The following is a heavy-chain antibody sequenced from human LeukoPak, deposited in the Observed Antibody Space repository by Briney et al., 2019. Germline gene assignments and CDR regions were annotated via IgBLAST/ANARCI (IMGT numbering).Heavy chain of an antibody. J-gene: IGHJ3*02. D-gene: IGHD3-22*01. V-gene: IGHV4-39*01. CDR1: GGSISSSSYY. Sequence: SETLSLTCTVSGGSISSSSYYWGWIRQPPGKGLEWIGSIYYSGSTYYNPSLKSRVTISVDTSKNQLSLKLSSVTAADTAVYYCARQSGYYSVDAFDIWGQGTMVTVSS. CDR2: IYYSGST. CDR3: ARQSGYYSVDAFDI.